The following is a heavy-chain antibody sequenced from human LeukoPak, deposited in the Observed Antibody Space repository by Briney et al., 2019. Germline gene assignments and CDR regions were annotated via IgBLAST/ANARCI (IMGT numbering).Heavy chain of an antibody. V-gene: IGHV3-30*03. D-gene: IGHD5-12*01. CDR2: ISYDGSNK. Sequence: GGSLRLSCAASGFTFSSYGMHWVRQAPGKGLEWVAVISYDGSNKYYADSVKGRFTISRDNSKNTLYLQMNSLRAEDTAVYYCARDYLGGGYLLTFDYWGQGTLVTVSS. J-gene: IGHJ4*02. CDR3: ARDYLGGGYLLTFDY. CDR1: GFTFSSYG.